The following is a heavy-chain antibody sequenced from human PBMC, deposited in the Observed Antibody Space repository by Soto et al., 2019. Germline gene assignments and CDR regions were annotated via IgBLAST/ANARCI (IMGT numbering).Heavy chain of an antibody. CDR1: GFTFSSYA. D-gene: IGHD6-19*01. CDR2: ISVSGGDT. J-gene: IGHJ2*01. Sequence: GGSLRLSCAGSGFTFSSYAMTWVRQAPGKGLEWVSGISVSGGDTYYADSVKGRFTISRDNSDNTLYLQMNSLRAEDTAVYYWAKKVPKTYRSGPNWYFDLWGRGTLVTVSS. CDR3: AKKVPKTYRSGPNWYFDL. V-gene: IGHV3-23*01.